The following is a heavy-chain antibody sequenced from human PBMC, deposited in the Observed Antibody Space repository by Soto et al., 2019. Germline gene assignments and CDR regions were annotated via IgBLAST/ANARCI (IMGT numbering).Heavy chain of an antibody. V-gene: IGHV1-2*04. CDR1: GYTFTGYY. CDR3: ARSPTYYDILTGPNRAGNDAFDI. J-gene: IGHJ3*02. D-gene: IGHD3-9*01. Sequence: QVQLVQSGAEVKKPGASVKVSCKASGYTFTGYYMHWVRQAPGQGLEWMGWINPNSGGTNYAQKFQGWVTMTRDTSISTAYMELSRLRSDDTAVYYCARSPTYYDILTGPNRAGNDAFDIWGQGTMVTVSS. CDR2: INPNSGGT.